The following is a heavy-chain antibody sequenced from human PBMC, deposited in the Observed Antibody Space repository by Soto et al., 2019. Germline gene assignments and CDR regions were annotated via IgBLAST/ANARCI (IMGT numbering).Heavy chain of an antibody. J-gene: IGHJ5*02. V-gene: IGHV3-23*01. CDR3: ARSRGYGSGSYYNYGWFDP. D-gene: IGHD3-10*01. Sequence: GGSLRLSCAASGFTFTSYAMTWVRQAPGKGLEWVSAISGSGGTTYYADSVKGRFTISRDNSKNTLYLQMNSLRAEDTAVYYCARSRGYGSGSYYNYGWFDPWGQGTLVTVSS. CDR2: ISGSGGTT. CDR1: GFTFTSYA.